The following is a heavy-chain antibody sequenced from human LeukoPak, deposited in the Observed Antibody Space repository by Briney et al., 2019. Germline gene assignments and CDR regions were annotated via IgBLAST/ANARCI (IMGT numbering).Heavy chain of an antibody. CDR3: ARGEVATKLGFDY. D-gene: IGHD5-12*01. V-gene: IGHV1-69*05. Sequence: SVKVSCKASGGTFSSYAISWVRQAPGQGLEWMGGIIPIFGTANYAQKFQGRVTITTDESTSTAYMELSSLRSEDTAVYYCARGEVATKLGFDYWDQGTLVTVSS. CDR1: GGTFSSYA. CDR2: IIPIFGTA. J-gene: IGHJ4*02.